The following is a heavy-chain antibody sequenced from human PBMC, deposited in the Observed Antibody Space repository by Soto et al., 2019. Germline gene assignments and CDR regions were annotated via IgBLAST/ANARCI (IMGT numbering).Heavy chain of an antibody. V-gene: IGHV4-39*01. Sequence: SETLSLTCIVSGGSITRRSSYWAWIRQPPGRGLEGVGTFYDGNTYHNPSLRSRITIAVDTSKNQFSLKLNSVAAADTAFYYCATTRGLAVGGSFDYWGQGMWVTAPQ. CDR2: FYDGNT. CDR1: GGSITRRSSY. CDR3: ATTRGLAVGGSFDY. D-gene: IGHD3-10*01. J-gene: IGHJ4*02.